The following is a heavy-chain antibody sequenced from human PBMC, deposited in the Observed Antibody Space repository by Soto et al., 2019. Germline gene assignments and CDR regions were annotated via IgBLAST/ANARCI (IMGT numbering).Heavy chain of an antibody. J-gene: IGHJ6*02. V-gene: IGHV1-69*13. CDR1: GGTFSSYA. D-gene: IGHD3-9*01. CDR3: ARDRVDDILTGYLAPGYYYGMDV. Sequence: SVKVSCKASGGTFSSYAISWVRQAPGQGLEWMGGIIPIFGTANYAQKFQGRVTITADESTSTAYMELSSLRSEDTAVYYCARDRVDDILTGYLAPGYYYGMDVWGQGTTLTVSS. CDR2: IIPIFGTA.